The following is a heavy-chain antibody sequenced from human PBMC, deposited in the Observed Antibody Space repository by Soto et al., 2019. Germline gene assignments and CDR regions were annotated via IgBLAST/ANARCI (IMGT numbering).Heavy chain of an antibody. D-gene: IGHD3-16*02. CDR3: ARYRTKVPVAFDV. J-gene: IGHJ3*01. Sequence: QVQLVQSGAEVKKPGASVQVSCKASGLAFPIDDIIWVRQTIGQGLEFMGWMNPSGRNTGYTQKFQGRATFTWNTPTNTAYMDSSGLRSEDTAVYYCARYRTKVPVAFDVWGQGTMVTVSS. CDR1: GLAFPIDD. V-gene: IGHV1-8*01. CDR2: MNPSGRNT.